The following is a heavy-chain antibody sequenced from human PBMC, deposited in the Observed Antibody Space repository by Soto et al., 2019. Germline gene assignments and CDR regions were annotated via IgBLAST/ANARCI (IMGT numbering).Heavy chain of an antibody. CDR3: ATTGEDWYFEL. J-gene: IGHJ2*01. CDR1: GNALPRHG. Sequence: QVQLLQSGTEVKKPGASVTVSCKPSGNALPRHGISWVRQAPGQGPEWMGWISGFNGNTVYAEKVQGRVSMTTDTSTNTGHMELRSLTSADTAVYYCATTGEDWYFELWGRGTLVTVSS. V-gene: IGHV1-18*04. D-gene: IGHD1-1*01. CDR2: ISGFNGNT.